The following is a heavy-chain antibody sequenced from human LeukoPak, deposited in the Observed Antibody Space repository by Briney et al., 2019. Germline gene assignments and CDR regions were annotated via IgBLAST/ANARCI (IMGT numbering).Heavy chain of an antibody. CDR1: GGSISSHY. Sequence: SETLSLTCTVSGGSISSHYWSWIRQPPGKGLEWIGYIYYSGSTYYNPSLKSRVTISVDTSKNQFSLKLSSVTAADTAVYYCARGYYGGYGFDYWGQGTLVTVSS. J-gene: IGHJ4*02. V-gene: IGHV4-59*11. CDR2: IYYSGST. D-gene: IGHD5-12*01. CDR3: ARGYYGGYGFDY.